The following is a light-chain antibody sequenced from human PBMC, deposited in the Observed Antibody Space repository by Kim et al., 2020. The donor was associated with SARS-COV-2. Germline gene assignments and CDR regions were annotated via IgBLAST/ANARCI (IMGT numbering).Light chain of an antibody. CDR2: LGS. CDR1: QSLPHSNGYNY. V-gene: IGKV2-28*01. Sequence: DIEMTQSPLSLPVTPGEPASISCRSSQSLPHSNGYNYLDWYLQKPGQSPQLLIYLGSNRASGVPDRFSGSGSGTDFTLKISRVEAEDVGIYYCIQALHTPITFGQGTRLEIK. J-gene: IGKJ5*01. CDR3: IQALHTPIT.